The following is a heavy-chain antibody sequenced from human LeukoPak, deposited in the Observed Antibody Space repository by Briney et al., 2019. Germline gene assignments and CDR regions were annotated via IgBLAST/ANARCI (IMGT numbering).Heavy chain of an antibody. J-gene: IGHJ4*02. CDR1: GGSISSYY. Sequence: SETLSLTCTVSGGSISSYYWSWIRQPPGKGLEWIANIYHTGSTNYNPSLSSRVTISIDTAKNQFSLRLTSVTAADTAVYYCARRGRNSSGWQDYLWGQGTLVTVSS. V-gene: IGHV4-59*01. D-gene: IGHD6-25*01. CDR2: IYHTGST. CDR3: ARRGRNSSGWQDYL.